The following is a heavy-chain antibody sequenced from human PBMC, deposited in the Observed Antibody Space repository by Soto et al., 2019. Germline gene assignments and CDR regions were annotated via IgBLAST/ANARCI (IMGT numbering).Heavy chain of an antibody. CDR3: ARDRLPHYYDSSGYYSLFDY. CDR1: GFTFSSYG. V-gene: IGHV3-33*01. J-gene: IGHJ4*02. CDR2: IWYDGSNK. D-gene: IGHD3-22*01. Sequence: QVQLVESGGGVVQPGRSLRLSCAASGFTFSSYGMHWVRQAPGKGLEWVAVIWYDGSNKYYADSVKGRFTISRDNSKNTLYLQMTSLRAEDTAVYYCARDRLPHYYDSSGYYSLFDYWGQGTLVTVSS.